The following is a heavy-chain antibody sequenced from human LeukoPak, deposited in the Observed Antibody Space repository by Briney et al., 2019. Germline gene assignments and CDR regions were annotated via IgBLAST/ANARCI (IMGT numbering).Heavy chain of an antibody. V-gene: IGHV4-38-2*02. D-gene: IGHD2-2*01. CDR3: ARERNYCSSTSCYPDASDI. CDR2: IYHSGST. CDR1: GYSISSGYY. Sequence: SETLSLTCTVSGYSISSGYYWGWIRPPPGKGLEWIGSIYHSGSTYYNPSLKSRVTISVDTSKNQFSLKLSSVTAADTAVYYCARERNYCSSTSCYPDASDIWGQGTMVTVSS. J-gene: IGHJ3*02.